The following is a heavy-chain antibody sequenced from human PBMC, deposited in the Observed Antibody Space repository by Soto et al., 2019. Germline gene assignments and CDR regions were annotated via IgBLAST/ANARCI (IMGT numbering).Heavy chain of an antibody. CDR3: AAGYSSGWYAGGY. J-gene: IGHJ4*02. CDR1: GYTFTSYA. Sequence: QVQLVQSGAEVKKPGASVKVSCKASGYTFTSYAMHWVRQAPGQRLEWMGWINAGNGNTKYSQKFQGRVTITRDTSAGTAYMELSSLRSEDTAVYYCAAGYSSGWYAGGYWGQGTLVTVSS. CDR2: INAGNGNT. D-gene: IGHD6-19*01. V-gene: IGHV1-3*01.